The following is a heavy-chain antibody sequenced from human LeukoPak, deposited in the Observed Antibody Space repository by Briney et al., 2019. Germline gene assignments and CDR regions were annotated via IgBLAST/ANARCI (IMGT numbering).Heavy chain of an antibody. CDR2: IVVGSGDT. CDR3: TAENDYIWRSYRSLDI. V-gene: IGHV1-58*02. D-gene: IGHD3-16*02. CDR1: GFSFTDSA. Sequence: SVKVSCEASGFSFTDSAIQWVRQTRGQRLEWIGWIVVGSGDTNYAQKFQERVTITRDMSTSTAYMELRSLTYEDTAVYYCTAENDYIWRSYRSLDIWGQGTMVTVSS. J-gene: IGHJ3*02.